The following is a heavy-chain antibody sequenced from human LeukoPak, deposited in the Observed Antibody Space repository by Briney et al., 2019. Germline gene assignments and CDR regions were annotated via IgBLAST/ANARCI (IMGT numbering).Heavy chain of an antibody. CDR2: TTGGGHST. J-gene: IGHJ3*01. CDR1: GYTFSSYA. D-gene: IGHD3-22*01. CDR3: AKGYYYDRGAFDF. V-gene: IGHV3-23*01. Sequence: PGGSLRLSCAASGYTFSSYAMGWVRQAPGKGLEWVSGTTGGGHSTYYADSVKGRFTISRDNSKNTLYLQMNSLRAEDTAVYYCAKGYYYDRGAFDFWGPGTMVTVSS.